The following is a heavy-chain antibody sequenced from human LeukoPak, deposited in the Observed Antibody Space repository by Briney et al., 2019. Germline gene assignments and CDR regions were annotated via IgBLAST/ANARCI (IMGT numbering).Heavy chain of an antibody. Sequence: QAGGSLRLSCAASGFTFSSYAMSWVRQAPGKGLEWVSAISGSGGSTYYADSVKGRFTISRDNSKNTLYLQMNSLRAEDTAVYYSAKLYHSGLLLGHFDYWGQGTLVTVSS. CDR1: GFTFSSYA. D-gene: IGHD2-21*02. V-gene: IGHV3-23*01. CDR3: AKLYHSGLLLGHFDY. J-gene: IGHJ4*02. CDR2: ISGSGGST.